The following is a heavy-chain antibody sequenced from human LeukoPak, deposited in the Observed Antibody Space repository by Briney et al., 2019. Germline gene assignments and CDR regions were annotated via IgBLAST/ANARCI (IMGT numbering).Heavy chain of an antibody. V-gene: IGHV3-23*01. Sequence: GGSLRLSCAASGFTFSSYAMSWVRQAPGKGLEWVSAISGSGGSTYYADSVKGRFIISRDNSNNTLFVQMNSLRAEDTAVYYCAKSRSGSANWALQIFDNWGQGALVTVSS. J-gene: IGHJ4*02. CDR3: AKSRSGSANWALQIFDN. CDR1: GFTFSSYA. D-gene: IGHD1-1*01. CDR2: ISGSGGST.